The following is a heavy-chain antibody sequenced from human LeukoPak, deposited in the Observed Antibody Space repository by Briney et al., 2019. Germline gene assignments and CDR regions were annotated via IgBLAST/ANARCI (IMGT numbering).Heavy chain of an antibody. CDR2: IYYSGST. V-gene: IGHV4-59*01. Sequence: SETLSLTCTVSGGSISSYYWSWIRQPPGKGLEWIGYIYYSGSTNYNPSLKSRVTISLDTSKNQFSLKLSSVTAADTAVYYCARSGPGTVYYYYYGMDVWGQGTTVTVSS. CDR1: GGSISSYY. CDR3: ARSGPGTVYYYYYGMDV. D-gene: IGHD3-10*01. J-gene: IGHJ6*02.